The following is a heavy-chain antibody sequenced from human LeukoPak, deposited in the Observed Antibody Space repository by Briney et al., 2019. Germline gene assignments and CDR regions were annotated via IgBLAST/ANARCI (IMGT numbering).Heavy chain of an antibody. V-gene: IGHV1-18*01. CDR2: ISAYNGNT. CDR1: GYTFTSYG. J-gene: IGHJ5*02. Sequence: ASVKVSCKASGYTFTSYGISWVRQAPGQGLEWMGWISAYNGNTNYAQKLQGRVTMTTDTSTSTAYMELSSLRSEDTAVYYCARDPDHSSGWYGYWFDPWGQGTLVTVSS. CDR3: ARDPDHSSGWYGYWFDP. D-gene: IGHD6-19*01.